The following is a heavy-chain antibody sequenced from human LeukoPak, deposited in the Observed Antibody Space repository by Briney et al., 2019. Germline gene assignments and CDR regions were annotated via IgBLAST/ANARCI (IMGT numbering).Heavy chain of an antibody. D-gene: IGHD2-2*01. CDR1: GYTVTSYY. CDR3: ARDYCSSTSCLFDY. Sequence: GASVKVSCKASGYTVTSYYMHWVRQAPGQGLEWMGILNPSGGSSSYAQKFQGRATLTRATSTSTVYMELSSLRSEDTAVYYCARDYCSSTSCLFDYWGQGTLVIVSS. V-gene: IGHV1-46*01. J-gene: IGHJ4*02. CDR2: LNPSGGSS.